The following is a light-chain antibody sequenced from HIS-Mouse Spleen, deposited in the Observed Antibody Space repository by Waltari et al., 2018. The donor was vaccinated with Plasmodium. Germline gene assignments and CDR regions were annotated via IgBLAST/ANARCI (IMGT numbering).Light chain of an antibody. CDR1: ALHKNY. Sequence: SYELTQPPSVSVSPGQTARITCPGGALHKNYASWYQQKSGQAPVLVSYEDSKRPSGIPERFSGSSSGTMATLTISGAQVEDEADYYCYSTDSSGNHRVFGGGTKLTVL. CDR2: EDS. J-gene: IGLJ3*02. V-gene: IGLV3-10*01. CDR3: YSTDSSGNHRV.